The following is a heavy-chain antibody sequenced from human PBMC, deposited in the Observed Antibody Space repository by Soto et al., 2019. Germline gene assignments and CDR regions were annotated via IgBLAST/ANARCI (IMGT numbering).Heavy chain of an antibody. CDR1: GFTVSSNY. D-gene: IGHD5-18*01. V-gene: IGHV3-66*01. Sequence: TGGSLRLSCAASGFTVSSNYMSWVRQAPGKGLEWVSVIYSGGSTYYADSVKGRFTISRDNSKNTLYLQMNSLRAEDTAVYYCARDYSSYGPFDYWGQGTLVTVS. CDR3: ARDYSSYGPFDY. J-gene: IGHJ4*02. CDR2: IYSGGST.